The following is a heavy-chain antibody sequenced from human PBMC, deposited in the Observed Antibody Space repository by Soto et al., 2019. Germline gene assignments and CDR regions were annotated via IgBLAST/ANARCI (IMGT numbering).Heavy chain of an antibody. CDR2: ISSSSSTI. CDR3: ARDIIAAAGTGDYFYYYYMDV. Sequence: GGSLRLSCAASGFTFSSYSMNWVRQAPGKGLEWVSYISSSSSTIYYADSVKGRFTISRDNAKNSLYLQMNSLRAEDTAVYYCARDIIAAAGTGDYFYYYYMDVWGKGTTVTVSS. V-gene: IGHV3-48*01. D-gene: IGHD6-13*01. CDR1: GFTFSSYS. J-gene: IGHJ6*03.